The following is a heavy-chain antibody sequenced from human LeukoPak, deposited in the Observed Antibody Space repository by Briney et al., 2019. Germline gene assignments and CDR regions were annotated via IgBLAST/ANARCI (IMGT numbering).Heavy chain of an antibody. J-gene: IGHJ4*02. D-gene: IGHD6-13*01. Sequence: SETLSLTCAVYGGSFSGYYWGWIRQPPGKGLEWIGEINHSGSTNYNPSLKSRVTMSVDTSKNQFSLKLSSVTAADTAVYYCARMKAAAAPFDYWGQGTLVTVSS. CDR3: ARMKAAAAPFDY. CDR2: INHSGST. CDR1: GGSFSGYY. V-gene: IGHV4-34*01.